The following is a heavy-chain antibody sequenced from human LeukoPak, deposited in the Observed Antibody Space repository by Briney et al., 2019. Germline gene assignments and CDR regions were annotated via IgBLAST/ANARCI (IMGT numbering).Heavy chain of an antibody. CDR2: IYYSGST. J-gene: IGHJ4*02. CDR1: GVSISNSSYY. V-gene: IGHV4-39*01. Sequence: PSETLSLTCTVSGVSISNSSYYWGWIRQPPGKGLEWIGSIYYSGSTFYNPSLKSRLTISVDTSKNQFSLKLSSVTAADTAVYYCARWTKSYYYGSGSYLYWGQGTLVTVSS. CDR3: ARWTKSYYYGSGSYLY. D-gene: IGHD3-10*01.